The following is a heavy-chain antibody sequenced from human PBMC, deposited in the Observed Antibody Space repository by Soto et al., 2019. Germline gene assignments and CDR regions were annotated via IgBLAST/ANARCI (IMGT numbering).Heavy chain of an antibody. CDR1: GGSVSSGSYY. Sequence: PSETLSLTCTVSGGSVSSGSYYWSWIRQPPGKGLEWIGYIYYSGSTNYNPSLKSRVTISVDTSKNQFSLKLSSVTAADPAVYYCAGPVGATARYYYYDMDVWGQGTTVTVSS. J-gene: IGHJ6*02. V-gene: IGHV4-61*01. CDR2: IYYSGST. CDR3: AGPVGATARYYYYDMDV. D-gene: IGHD1-26*01.